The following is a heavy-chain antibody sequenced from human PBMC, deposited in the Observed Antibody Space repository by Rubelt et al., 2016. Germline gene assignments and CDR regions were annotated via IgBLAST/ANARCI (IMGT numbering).Heavy chain of an antibody. V-gene: IGHV3-23*01. D-gene: IGHD3-10*01. CDR3: ARWYGGWSYFDY. Sequence: RSLRLSCAASGFTFSSYAMSWVRQAPGKGLEWVSAITGDATGTSYTNSAKGRFTISRDNSKNTLYLQMNSLSAEDTAVYYCARWYGGWSYFDYWGQGTLVTVSS. CDR1: GFTFSSYA. CDR2: ITGDATGT. J-gene: IGHJ4*02.